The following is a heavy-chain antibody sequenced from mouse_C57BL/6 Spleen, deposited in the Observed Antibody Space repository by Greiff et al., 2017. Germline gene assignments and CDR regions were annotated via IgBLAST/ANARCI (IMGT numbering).Heavy chain of an antibody. Sequence: VKLMESGAELVRPGASVKLSCKASGYTFTDYYINWVKQRPGQGLEWIARIYPGSGNTYYNEKFKGKATLTAEKSSSTAYMQLSSLTSEDSAVYFCAREVVYYLYAMDYWGQGTSVTVSS. CDR3: AREVVYYLYAMDY. CDR2: IYPGSGNT. CDR1: GYTFTDYY. D-gene: IGHD2-1*01. V-gene: IGHV1-76*01. J-gene: IGHJ4*01.